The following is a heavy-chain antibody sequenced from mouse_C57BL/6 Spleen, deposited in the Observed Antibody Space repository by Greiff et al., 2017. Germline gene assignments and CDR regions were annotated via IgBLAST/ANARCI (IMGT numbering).Heavy chain of an antibody. J-gene: IGHJ3*01. CDR1: GYTFTSYG. CDR3: ARGGSLDYGSSSFFAY. CDR2: IYPRSGNT. D-gene: IGHD1-1*01. V-gene: IGHV1-81*01. Sequence: VKLMESGAELARPGASVKLSCKASGYTFTSYGISWVKQRPGQGLEWIGEIYPRSGNTYYNEKFKGKATLTADKSSSTAYMELRSLTSEDSAAYFCARGGSLDYGSSSFFAYWGQGTLVTVSA.